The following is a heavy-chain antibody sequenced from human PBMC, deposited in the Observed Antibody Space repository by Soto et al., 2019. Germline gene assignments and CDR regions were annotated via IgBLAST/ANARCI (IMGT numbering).Heavy chain of an antibody. V-gene: IGHV3-30*18. CDR2: ISYDGSNK. CDR3: AKGEYHVLRYFDWLWKNGDDAFDI. D-gene: IGHD3-9*01. Sequence: QVQLVESGGGVVQPGRSLRLSCAASGFTFSSYGMHWVRQAPGKGLEWVAVISYDGSNKYYADSVKGRFTISRDNSKNTLYLQMNSLRAEDTAVYYCAKGEYHVLRYFDWLWKNGDDAFDIWGQGTMVTVSS. CDR1: GFTFSSYG. J-gene: IGHJ3*02.